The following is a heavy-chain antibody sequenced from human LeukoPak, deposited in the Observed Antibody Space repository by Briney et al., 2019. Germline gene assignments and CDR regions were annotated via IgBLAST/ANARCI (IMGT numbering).Heavy chain of an antibody. CDR3: TRDLGHCTGGTCFPSGPADY. J-gene: IGHJ4*02. CDR2: IDGDGSNT. V-gene: IGHV3-74*01. Sequence: PGGSLRLSCAASGFTFSSHWMHWVRQAPGKGLVWVSLIDGDGSNTDYADSVKGRFVIYRDNAKNTLFLQMSSLRADDTGVYYCTRDLGHCTGGTCFPSGPADYWGQGTLVTVSS. D-gene: IGHD2-15*01. CDR1: GFTFSSHW.